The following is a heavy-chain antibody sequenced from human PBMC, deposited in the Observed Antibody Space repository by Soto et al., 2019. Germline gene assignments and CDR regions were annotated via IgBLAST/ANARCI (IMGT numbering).Heavy chain of an antibody. V-gene: IGHV3-48*03. CDR1: GFTFSSYE. Sequence: EVQLVESGGGLVQPGGSLRLYCAASGFTFSSYEMNWVRQAPGKGREWVSYISSSGSVIYYASSVKGRFTIARDSAKISLYLQMNSLRAADTSVYYCARGGDYGGDSDYLDYWGQGTLVTVSS. CDR2: ISSSGSVI. CDR3: ARGGDYGGDSDYLDY. D-gene: IGHD2-21*02. J-gene: IGHJ4*02.